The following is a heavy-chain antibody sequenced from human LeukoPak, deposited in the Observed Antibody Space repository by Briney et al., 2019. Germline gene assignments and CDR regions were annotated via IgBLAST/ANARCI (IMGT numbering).Heavy chain of an antibody. CDR1: GGSISTYY. Sequence: PSETLSPTCTVSGGSISTYYWNWIRQPPGKGLEWIGFIFHSGSSSYNPSLKSRVTISVDTSKNQFSLRLSSVTAADTAVYFCARDGYSFDTFDVWGQGTMVTVSS. CDR2: IFHSGSS. V-gene: IGHV4-59*01. CDR3: ARDGYSFDTFDV. J-gene: IGHJ3*01. D-gene: IGHD5-18*01.